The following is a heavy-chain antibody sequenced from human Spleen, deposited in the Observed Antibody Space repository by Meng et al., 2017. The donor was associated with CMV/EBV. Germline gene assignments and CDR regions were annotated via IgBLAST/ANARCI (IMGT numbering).Heavy chain of an antibody. J-gene: IGHJ6*02. CDR2: INPSGGST. V-gene: IGHV1-46*01. Sequence: ASVKVSCKTSGYMFTSYVLSWVRQAPGQGLEWMGKINPSGGSTVYAQQFQGRVTMTRDTSTYTVYMELSRLRSEDTAVYYGARAGLYSPPTTSYHYGMDVWGQGTTVTVSS. CDR1: GYMFTSYV. CDR3: ARAGLYSPPTTSYHYGMDV. D-gene: IGHD1-14*01.